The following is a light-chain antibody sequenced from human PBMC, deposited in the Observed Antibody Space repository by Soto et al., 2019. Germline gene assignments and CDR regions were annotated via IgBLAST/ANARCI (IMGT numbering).Light chain of an antibody. V-gene: IGKV3D-15*01. J-gene: IGKJ4*01. Sequence: EIVMTQFPDSLCVSPGESATLSCRASQSVGTTLAWYQQKPGQAPRLLIYGASTRASGCPPRFRGSWSGTDFTLNINYLRSEDIAVYFCQQYKEYVTFGGGTKVEV. CDR3: QQYKEYVT. CDR1: QSVGTT. CDR2: GAS.